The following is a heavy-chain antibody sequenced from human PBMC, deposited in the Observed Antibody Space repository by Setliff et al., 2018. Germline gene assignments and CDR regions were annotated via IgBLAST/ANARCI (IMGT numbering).Heavy chain of an antibody. CDR3: AKDIVRYYFDTRGFDL. J-gene: IGHJ2*01. D-gene: IGHD3-22*01. CDR2: ISSNGGTI. Sequence: PGGSLRLSCAASGFTFSSHAMHWVRQAPGKGLEYVSGISSNGGTIRYADSVKDRFTISRDNAKNSLYLQMDSLRAEDTAFYYCAKDIVRYYFDTRGFDLWGRGTLVTVSS. V-gene: IGHV3-64*02. CDR1: GFTFSSHA.